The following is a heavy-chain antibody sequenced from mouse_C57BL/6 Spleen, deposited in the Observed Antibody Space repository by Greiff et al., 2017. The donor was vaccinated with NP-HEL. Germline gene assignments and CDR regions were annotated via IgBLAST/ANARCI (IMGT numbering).Heavy chain of an antibody. D-gene: IGHD3-3*01. CDR2: INYDGSST. J-gene: IGHJ3*01. CDR1: GFTFSDYY. V-gene: IGHV5-16*01. CDR3: ARGGTSRGFAY. Sequence: EVKVVESEGGLVQPGSSMKLSCTASGFTFSDYYMAWVRQVPEKGLEWVANINYDGSSTYYLDSLKSRFIISRDNAKNILYLQMSSLKSEDTATYYCARGGTSRGFAYWGQGTLVTVSA.